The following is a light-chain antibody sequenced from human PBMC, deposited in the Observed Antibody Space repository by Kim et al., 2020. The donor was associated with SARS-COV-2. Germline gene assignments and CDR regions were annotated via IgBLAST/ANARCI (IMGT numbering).Light chain of an antibody. J-gene: IGKJ1*01. V-gene: IGKV1-27*01. CDR3: QKYNGAPWT. CDR1: QVINND. CDR2: GAS. Sequence: ASVGDRVTITCRASQVINNDLAWYQQKPGKVPNLLIYGASALQSGVPSRFSGRGSGTDFTLTISSLQPEDVAIYYCQKYNGAPWTFGQGTKVDIK.